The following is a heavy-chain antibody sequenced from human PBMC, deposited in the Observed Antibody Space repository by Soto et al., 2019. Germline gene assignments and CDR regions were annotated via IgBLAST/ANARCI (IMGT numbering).Heavy chain of an antibody. D-gene: IGHD2-15*01. CDR3: ASSRDPAVVAAPYYYYGMDV. CDR2: IIPIFGTA. CDR1: GGTFSSYA. V-gene: IGHV1-69*06. J-gene: IGHJ6*02. Sequence: QVQLVQSGAEVKKPGSSVKVSCKASGGTFSSYAISWVRQAPGQGLEWMGGIIPIFGTANYAQKFQGRVTITADKSTSTAYMELSRLRSEDTAVYYCASSRDPAVVAAPYYYYGMDVWGQGTTVTVSS.